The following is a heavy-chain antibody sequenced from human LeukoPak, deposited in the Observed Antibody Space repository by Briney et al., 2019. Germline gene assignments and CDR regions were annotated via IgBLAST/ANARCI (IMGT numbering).Heavy chain of an antibody. CDR3: ARDQRGPMVRGVTHYYYYYMDV. V-gene: IGHV3-66*01. Sequence: GGSLRLSCAASGFTFSSYEMNWVRQAPGKGLEWVSVIYSGGSTYYADSVKGRFTISRDNSKNTLYLQMNSLRAEDTAVYYCARDQRGPMVRGVTHYYYYYMDVWGKGTTVTISS. D-gene: IGHD3-10*01. CDR1: GFTFSSYE. J-gene: IGHJ6*03. CDR2: IYSGGST.